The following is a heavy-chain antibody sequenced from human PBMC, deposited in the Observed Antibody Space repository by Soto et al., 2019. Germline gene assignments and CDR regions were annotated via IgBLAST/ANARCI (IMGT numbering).Heavy chain of an antibody. V-gene: IGHV1-2*04. CDR2: INPNSGGT. J-gene: IGHJ4*02. D-gene: IGHD5-18*01. CDR3: ARGRRRWLQPHDFDY. CDR1: GYTSTGYY. Sequence: QVQLVQSGAEVKKPGASVKVSCKASGYTSTGYYMHWVRQAPGQGLEWMGWINPNSGGTNYAQKFQGWVTMTRDTSISTAYMERSRLRSEDTAVYYCARGRRRWLQPHDFDYWGQGTLVTVSS.